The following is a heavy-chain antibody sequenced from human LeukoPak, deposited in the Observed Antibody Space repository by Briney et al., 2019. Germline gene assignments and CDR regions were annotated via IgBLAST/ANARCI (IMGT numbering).Heavy chain of an antibody. CDR1: GYTFTNYW. V-gene: IGHV5-51*01. Sequence: GESLKISCKGSGYTFTNYWIAWVRQMPGKGLEWMGMIYPGDSDSRYSPSFQGQVTFSADKSISTAYLQWSSRKASDSAMYYCVRESGYSSGWYPYWGQGTLVTVSS. CDR3: VRESGYSSGWYPY. J-gene: IGHJ4*02. CDR2: IYPGDSDS. D-gene: IGHD6-19*01.